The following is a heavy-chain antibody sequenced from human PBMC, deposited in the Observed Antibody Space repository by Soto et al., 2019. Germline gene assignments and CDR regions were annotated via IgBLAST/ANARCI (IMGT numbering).Heavy chain of an antibody. D-gene: IGHD3-3*01. CDR1: GYSFTSYW. CDR2: IDPSDSYT. CDR3: ARPGTRAIFGNGMDV. J-gene: IGHJ6*02. Sequence: PGESLKISCKGSGYSFTSYWISWVRQMPGKGLEWMGRIDPSDSYTNYSPSFQGHVTISADKSISTAYLQWSSLKASDTAMYYCARPGTRAIFGNGMDVCGQGTTVTVSS. V-gene: IGHV5-10-1*01.